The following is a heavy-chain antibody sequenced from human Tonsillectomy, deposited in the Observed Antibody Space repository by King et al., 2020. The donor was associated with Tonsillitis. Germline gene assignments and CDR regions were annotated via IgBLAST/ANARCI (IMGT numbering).Heavy chain of an antibody. CDR3: ANLGLDNVFFGVVTDSGWFDH. V-gene: IGHV2-5*02. D-gene: IGHD3-3*01. CDR2: IYWDDDK. Sequence: TLKESGPTLVKPPQTLTLTCTFSGFSLSTSGLGVRWIRQPPGKAPEWLALIYWDDDKRYSPSLKSRLTITKDTSKNQVVLTMTNMDPVETATYYCANLGLDNVFFGVVTDSGWFDHWGQGTRVTVSP. CDR1: GFSLSTSGLG. J-gene: IGHJ5*01.